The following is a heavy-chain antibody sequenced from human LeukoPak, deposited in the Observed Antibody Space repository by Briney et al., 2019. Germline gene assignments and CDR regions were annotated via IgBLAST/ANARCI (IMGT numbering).Heavy chain of an antibody. CDR1: GYTFTRYG. Sequence: ASVKVSCKASGYTFTRYGLSWVRQAPGQGLEGMGWISAYNGNTNYAQKLQGRVTMTTDTSTSTAYMELRSLRSDDTAVYYCARGTDYYYYGMDVWGQGTTVTVSS. V-gene: IGHV1-18*01. J-gene: IGHJ6*02. CDR3: ARGTDYYYYGMDV. CDR2: ISAYNGNT.